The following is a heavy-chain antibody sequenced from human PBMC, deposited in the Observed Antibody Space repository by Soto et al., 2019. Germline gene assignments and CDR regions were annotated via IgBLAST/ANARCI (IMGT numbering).Heavy chain of an antibody. Sequence: QLQLVQSGPEVKKPGTSVKVSCKASGFTFTSSAVQWVRQARGQRLEWIGWIVVGSGNTNYAQKFQERVTITRDMSTSTAYMELSSLRSEDTAVYYCAAGEWFGELWYPLFDYWGQGTLVTVSS. J-gene: IGHJ4*02. CDR1: GFTFTSSA. CDR3: AAGEWFGELWYPLFDY. CDR2: IVVGSGNT. D-gene: IGHD3-10*01. V-gene: IGHV1-58*01.